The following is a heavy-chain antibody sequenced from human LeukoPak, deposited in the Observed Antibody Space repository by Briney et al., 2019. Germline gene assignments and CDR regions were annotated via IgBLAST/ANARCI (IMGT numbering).Heavy chain of an antibody. CDR1: GGTFSSYA. Sequence: SVKVSCKASGGTFSSYAISCVRQAPGQGLEWMGRIIPIFGIANYAQKFQGRVTITADKSTSTAYMELSSLRSEDTAVYYCARGRITMVRENYYYYGMDVWGQGTTVTVSS. J-gene: IGHJ6*02. CDR3: ARGRITMVRENYYYYGMDV. D-gene: IGHD3-10*01. CDR2: IIPIFGIA. V-gene: IGHV1-69*04.